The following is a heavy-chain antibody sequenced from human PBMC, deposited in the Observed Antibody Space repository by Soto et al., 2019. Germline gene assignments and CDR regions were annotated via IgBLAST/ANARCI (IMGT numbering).Heavy chain of an antibody. CDR1: GFTFSSYA. CDR3: ARGLWDYGDSYYGMDV. CDR2: ISYDGSNK. Sequence: GGSLRLSCAASGFTFSSYAMHWVRQAPGKGLEWVAVISYDGSNKYYADSVKGRFTISRDNSKSTLYLQMNSLRAEDTAVYYCARGLWDYGDSYYGMDVWGQGTTVTVSS. J-gene: IGHJ6*02. V-gene: IGHV3-30-3*01. D-gene: IGHD4-17*01.